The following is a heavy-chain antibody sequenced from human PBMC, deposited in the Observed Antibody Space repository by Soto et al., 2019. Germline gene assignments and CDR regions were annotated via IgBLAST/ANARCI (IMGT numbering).Heavy chain of an antibody. CDR1: GGSISSSSFY. J-gene: IGHJ4*02. CDR3: ATITIFGVVPNYFDY. CDR2: FYYSEST. V-gene: IGHV4-39*01. Sequence: SETLSLTCAVSGGSISSSSFYWGWIRQPPGKGLEWIGSFYYSESTYYNPSLKSRVIISVDTSKNQFSLKLSSVTAADTAVYYCATITIFGVVPNYFDYWGQATLVTV. D-gene: IGHD3-3*01.